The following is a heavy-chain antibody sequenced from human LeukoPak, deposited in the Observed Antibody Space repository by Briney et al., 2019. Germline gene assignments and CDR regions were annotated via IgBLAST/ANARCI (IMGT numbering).Heavy chain of an antibody. J-gene: IGHJ4*02. CDR3: ARHYRP. Sequence: SETLSLTCLVCGGSISGSSYYWVGLPQPPGKELEQIGRIYYSGSTYHNPPRKSRANISVDTPKNHCSLKLNSVTATDTAVYYCARHYRPWGEGTLVTVS. V-gene: IGHV4-39*01. D-gene: IGHD3-16*02. CDR2: IYYSGST. CDR1: GGSISGSSYY.